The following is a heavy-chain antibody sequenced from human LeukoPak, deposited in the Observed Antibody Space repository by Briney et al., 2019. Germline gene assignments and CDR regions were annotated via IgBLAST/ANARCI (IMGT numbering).Heavy chain of an antibody. CDR3: ARDLVYSSSSPLGY. CDR2: INHSGST. V-gene: IGHV4-34*01. CDR1: GGSFSGYY. Sequence: TSETLSLTCAVYGGSFSGYYWSWIRQPPGKGLEWIGEINHSGSTNYNPSLKSRVTISLDTSKNQFSLKLSSVTAADTAVYYCARDLVYSSSSPLGYWGQGTLVTVSS. D-gene: IGHD6-6*01. J-gene: IGHJ4*02.